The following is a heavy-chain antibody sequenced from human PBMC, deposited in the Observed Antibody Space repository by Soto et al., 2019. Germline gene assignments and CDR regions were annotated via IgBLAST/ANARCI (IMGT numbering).Heavy chain of an antibody. CDR2: ISAYDGNT. J-gene: IGHJ5*02. D-gene: IGHD2-21*02. V-gene: IGHV1-18*01. Sequence: ASVKVSCKASGYTFTSSSITWVRQAPGQGLEWVGWISAYDGNTNYAQNLQDRVTMTTDASTSTAYMELRSLRSDDTAVYYCARGVTLLSPINWFDPWGQGTLVTVSS. CDR3: ARGVTLLSPINWFDP. CDR1: GYTFTSSS.